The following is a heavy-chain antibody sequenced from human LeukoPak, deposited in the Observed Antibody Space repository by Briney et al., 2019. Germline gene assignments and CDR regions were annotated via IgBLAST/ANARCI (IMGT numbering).Heavy chain of an antibody. D-gene: IGHD1-1*01. V-gene: IGHV1-69*13. Sequence: SVKVSCKASGGTFSSYAISWVRQAPGQGLEWMGGIIPIFGTANYAQKFQGRVTITADESTSTAYMELSSLRSEDTAAYYCARDNATGTLYYYGMDVWGQGTTVTVSS. CDR1: GGTFSSYA. CDR3: ARDNATGTLYYYGMDV. J-gene: IGHJ6*02. CDR2: IIPIFGTA.